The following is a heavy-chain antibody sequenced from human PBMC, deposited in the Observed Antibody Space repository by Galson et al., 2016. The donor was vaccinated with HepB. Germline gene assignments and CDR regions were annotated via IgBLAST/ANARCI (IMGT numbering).Heavy chain of an antibody. D-gene: IGHD2-2*01. J-gene: IGHJ4*02. CDR3: AMGLCSSTSCFWDPYFDY. V-gene: IGHV4-31*01. CDR1: GGSISSGGYY. CDR2: IYYSGST. Sequence: TLSLTCTVSGGSISSGGYYWSWIRQHPGKGLEWIGYIYYSGSTYYTPSPKSPFTISVDTSKNQFSLKLRSVTAADTAVYSGAMGLCSSTSCFWDPYFDYWGQGTLVTVSS.